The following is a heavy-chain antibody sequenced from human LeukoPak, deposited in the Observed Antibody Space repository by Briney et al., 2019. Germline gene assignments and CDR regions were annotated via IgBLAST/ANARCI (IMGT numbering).Heavy chain of an antibody. CDR3: ARGSKAAAGIFDS. J-gene: IGHJ4*02. D-gene: IGHD6-13*01. V-gene: IGHV4-4*07. CDR1: GGSISSYY. CDR2: IYSSGST. Sequence: SETLSLTCTVSGGSISSYYWSWVRQPAGKGLEWIGRIYSSGSTNYNPSLNSRVTMSVDTSNSQFSLRLTSVTAADTAVYYCARGSKAAAGIFDSWGQGTLVTVSS.